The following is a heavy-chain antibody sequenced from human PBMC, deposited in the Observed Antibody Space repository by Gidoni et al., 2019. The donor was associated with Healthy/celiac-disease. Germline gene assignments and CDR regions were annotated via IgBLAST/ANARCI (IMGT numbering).Heavy chain of an antibody. CDR3: AKGVSWAVFDY. Sequence: EVQLVESGGGLVQPGRSLRLSCAASGFIFDDHAMHWVRQAPGQGLEWVYGISWNSGNVGYADSVKGRFTSSRDKAKNSLYMKRNSMSAEDTVLYSWAKGVSWAVFDYWGQGTLVTVSS. CDR1: GFIFDDHA. CDR2: ISWNSGNV. V-gene: IGHV3-9*01. J-gene: IGHJ4*02. D-gene: IGHD2-8*01.